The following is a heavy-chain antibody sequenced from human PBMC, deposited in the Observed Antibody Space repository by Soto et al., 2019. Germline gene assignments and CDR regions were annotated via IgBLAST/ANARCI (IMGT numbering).Heavy chain of an antibody. J-gene: IGHJ4*02. CDR3: TREIPYFDS. Sequence: VHLVESGGGLAQPGRSLRLSCATSGFTFTYFSISWVRQAPGRGLEWVGFIRSKDYGGTTEYAASVKGRFAISRDDSTGIAYLQMNSLKNEDTAVYYCTREIPYFDSWGQGTLVTVSS. CDR2: IRSKDYGGTT. V-gene: IGHV3-49*02. CDR1: GFTFTYFS.